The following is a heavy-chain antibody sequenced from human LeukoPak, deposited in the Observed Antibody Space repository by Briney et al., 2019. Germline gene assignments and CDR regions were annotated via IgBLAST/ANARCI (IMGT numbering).Heavy chain of an antibody. J-gene: IGHJ4*02. CDR2: ISYDGSNK. V-gene: IGHV3-30-3*01. CDR1: GFTFSSYA. CDR3: ARDPARIVGATTDFDY. Sequence: GRSLRLSCAASGFTFSSYAMHRVRQAPGKGLEWVAVISYDGSNKYYADSVKGRFTISRDNSKNTLYLQMNSLRAEDTAVYYCARDPARIVGATTDFDYWGQGTLVTVSS. D-gene: IGHD1-26*01.